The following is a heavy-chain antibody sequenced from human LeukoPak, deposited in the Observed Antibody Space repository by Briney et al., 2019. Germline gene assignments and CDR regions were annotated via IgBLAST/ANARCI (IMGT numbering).Heavy chain of an antibody. V-gene: IGHV4-61*05. Sequence: SETLSPTCTVSGGSISSSSYYWGWIRQPPGKGLEWIGYIYYSGSTNYNPSLKSRVTISVDTSKNQFSLKLSSVTAADTAVYYCARRNVGYRSGQLDYWGQGTLVTVSS. CDR3: ARRNVGYRSGQLDY. CDR1: GGSISSSSYY. J-gene: IGHJ4*02. D-gene: IGHD6-19*01. CDR2: IYYSGST.